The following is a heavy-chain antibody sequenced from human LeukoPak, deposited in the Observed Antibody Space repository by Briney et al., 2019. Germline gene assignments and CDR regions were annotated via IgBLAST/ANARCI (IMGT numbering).Heavy chain of an antibody. CDR1: GFTFSSYA. V-gene: IGHV3-7*01. D-gene: IGHD3-22*01. J-gene: IGHJ4*02. CDR2: IKQDGSEK. Sequence: GGSLRLSCAPSGFTFSSYAMSWVRQAPGKGLEWVANIKQDGSEKYYVDSVKGRFAISRDNAKNSLYLQMNSLRAEDTAVYYCARDGDVSGYSDWGQGTLVTVSS. CDR3: ARDGDVSGYSD.